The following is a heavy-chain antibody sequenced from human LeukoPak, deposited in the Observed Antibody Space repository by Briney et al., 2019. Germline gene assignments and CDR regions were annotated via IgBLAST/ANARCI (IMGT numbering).Heavy chain of an antibody. CDR2: INHSGST. V-gene: IGHV4-34*01. Sequence: SETLSLTCAVYGGSFSGYYWSWIRQPPGKGLEWIGEINHSGSTNYNPSLKSRVTISVDTYKNQFSLKLSSVTAADTAVYYCARRTPHCTNGVCYGYYYYGMDVWGQGTTVTVSS. J-gene: IGHJ6*02. D-gene: IGHD2-8*01. CDR3: ARRTPHCTNGVCYGYYYYGMDV. CDR1: GGSFSGYY.